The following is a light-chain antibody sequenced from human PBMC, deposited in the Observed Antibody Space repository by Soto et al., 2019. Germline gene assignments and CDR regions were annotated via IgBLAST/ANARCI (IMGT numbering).Light chain of an antibody. CDR2: TAS. CDR1: QSIRGD. V-gene: IGKV1-39*01. J-gene: IGKJ1*01. CDR3: QHYGGMWT. Sequence: DIQMTQSPSSLSASVGDRVTITCRASQSIRGDLNWYQQRPGKAPKLLIYTASNLESDVPSRFSGSGSGTEFILTISSLQPDDFASYCCQHYGGMWTFGQGTKVDIK.